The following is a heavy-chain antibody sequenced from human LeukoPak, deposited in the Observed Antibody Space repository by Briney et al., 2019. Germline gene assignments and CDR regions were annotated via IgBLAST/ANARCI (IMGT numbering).Heavy chain of an antibody. CDR3: ARQGLIVGAGGAFDI. Sequence: GESLKISCKGSGYSFTSYWIGWVRQMPGKGLEWMGIIYPGDSDTRYSPSFQGQVTISADKSISTAYLQWSSLKASDTAMYYCARQGLIVGAGGAFDIWGQGTMVTVSS. D-gene: IGHD1-26*01. CDR2: IYPGDSDT. J-gene: IGHJ3*02. V-gene: IGHV5-51*01. CDR1: GYSFTSYW.